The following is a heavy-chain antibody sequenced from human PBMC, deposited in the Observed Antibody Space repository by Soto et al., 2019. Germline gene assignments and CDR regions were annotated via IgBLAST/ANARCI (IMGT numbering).Heavy chain of an antibody. J-gene: IGHJ6*02. D-gene: IGHD3-3*01. CDR2: IGTAGDT. V-gene: IGHV3-13*01. CDR3: AREYHPPWSGYSNYYYYYGMDV. CDR1: GFTFSSYD. Sequence: PGGSLRLSCAASGFTFSSYDMHWVRQATGKGLEWVSAIGTAGDTYYPGSVKGRFTISRENAKNSLYLQMNSLRAGDTAVYYCAREYHPPWSGYSNYYYYYGMDVWGQGTTVTVSS.